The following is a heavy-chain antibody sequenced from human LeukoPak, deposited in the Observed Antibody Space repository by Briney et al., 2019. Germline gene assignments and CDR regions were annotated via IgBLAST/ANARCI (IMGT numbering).Heavy chain of an antibody. J-gene: IGHJ6*03. D-gene: IGHD2-15*01. Sequence: GGSLRLSCAASGLTFNSYWMHWVRQVAGKGLVWVAHINGDASNRTYADSVKGRFTISRDNSKNTLYLQMNSLRAEDTAIYYCAKNGDRGAYCSGGSCYPYYYYYMDVWGKGNTVTISS. CDR2: INGDASNR. CDR1: GLTFNSYW. V-gene: IGHV3-74*03. CDR3: AKNGDRGAYCSGGSCYPYYYYYMDV.